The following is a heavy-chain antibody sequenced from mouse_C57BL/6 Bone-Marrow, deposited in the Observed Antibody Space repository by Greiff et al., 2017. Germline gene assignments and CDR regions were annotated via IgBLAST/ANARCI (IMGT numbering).Heavy chain of an antibody. CDR3: ARDRDYLHAMDY. D-gene: IGHD2-4*01. J-gene: IGHJ4*01. CDR2: IHPNSGST. V-gene: IGHV1-64*01. CDR1: GYTFTSYW. Sequence: VQLQQPGAELVKPGASVKLSCKASGYTFTSYWMHWVKQRPGQGLEWIGMIHPNSGSTNYNEKFKSKATLTVDKSSSTAYMQLSSLTSEDSAVYYCARDRDYLHAMDYWGQGTSVTVSS.